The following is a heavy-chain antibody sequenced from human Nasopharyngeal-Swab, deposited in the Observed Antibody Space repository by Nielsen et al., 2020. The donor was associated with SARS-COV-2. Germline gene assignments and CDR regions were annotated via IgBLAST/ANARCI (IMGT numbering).Heavy chain of an antibody. CDR1: GFYFNTSW. V-gene: IGHV3-7*03. CDR2: INPDGSEM. Sequence: GGSLRLSCADSGFYFNTSWMTWVRQAPGKGLEWVANINPDGSEMQYVDSVKGRFTISRDNAENSLYLHMNSLRGDDTAVYYCAHYASAAYWGQGTLVTVSS. CDR3: AHYASAAY. D-gene: IGHD2-2*01. J-gene: IGHJ4*02.